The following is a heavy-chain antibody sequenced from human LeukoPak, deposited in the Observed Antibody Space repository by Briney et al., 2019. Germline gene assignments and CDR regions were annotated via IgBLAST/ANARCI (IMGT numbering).Heavy chain of an antibody. CDR2: IYYSGST. D-gene: IGHD3/OR15-3a*01. V-gene: IGHV4-59*01. CDR3: ARSHSVWTSFDY. Sequence: SSETLSLTCTVSSGSISSYYWSWIRQPPGAGLEWIVYIYYSGSTNYNPSLKSRVTISVDTSKNQFSLKLNSVTAADTAVYYCARSHSVWTSFDYWGQGTLVTVSS. J-gene: IGHJ4*02. CDR1: SGSISSYY.